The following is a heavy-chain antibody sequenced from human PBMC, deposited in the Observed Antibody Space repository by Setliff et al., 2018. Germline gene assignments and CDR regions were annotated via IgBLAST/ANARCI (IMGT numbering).Heavy chain of an antibody. CDR3: ALSDHYPFYYDY. J-gene: IGHJ4*02. Sequence: KPSETLSLTCHRRVSGDYISSQYWSWIRQPPGKGLEWIGYISNRGSTDYNPSLKSRVTISEDTSRSQFSLKLTSVTTADTAVYYCALSDHYPFYYDYWGLGTLVTVSS. D-gene: IGHD3-3*01. CDR1: GDYISSQY. CDR2: ISNRGST. V-gene: IGHV4-59*11.